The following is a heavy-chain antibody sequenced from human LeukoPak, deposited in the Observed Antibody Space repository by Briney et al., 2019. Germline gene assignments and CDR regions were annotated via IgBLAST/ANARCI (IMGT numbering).Heavy chain of an antibody. CDR3: ARGAEMATTSSFQLAN. Sequence: GASVKVSCKTSGYTFTYYGVSWVRQAPGQGLEWMGWISAYNGNTNYAQKLQGRVTITADKSTSTAYMELSSLRSEDTAVYYCARGAEMATTSSFQLANWGQGTLVTVSS. CDR2: ISAYNGNT. CDR1: GYTFTYYG. J-gene: IGHJ4*02. D-gene: IGHD1-1*01. V-gene: IGHV1-18*01.